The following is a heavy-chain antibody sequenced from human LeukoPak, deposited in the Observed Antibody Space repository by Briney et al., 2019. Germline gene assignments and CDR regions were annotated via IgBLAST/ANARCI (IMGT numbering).Heavy chain of an antibody. CDR1: GFTFSSYA. CDR2: ISGSGGST. Sequence: GGSLRLSCAASGFTFSSYAMSWVRQAPGKGLEWVSAISGSGGSTYYADSVKGRFTISRDNSKNTLYLQMNSLRAEDTAVYYCAKDDSCWMRVALDYWGQGTLVTVSS. V-gene: IGHV3-23*01. J-gene: IGHJ4*02. CDR3: AKDDSCWMRVALDY. D-gene: IGHD2-2*01.